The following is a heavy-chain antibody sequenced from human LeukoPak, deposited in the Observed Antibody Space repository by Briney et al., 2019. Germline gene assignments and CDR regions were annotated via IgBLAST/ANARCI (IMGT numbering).Heavy chain of an antibody. CDR3: ARQGRNRDFCSSISCHYFDF. CDR2: IQTSGST. D-gene: IGHD2-2*01. V-gene: IGHV4-4*07. J-gene: IGHJ4*02. CDR1: GGSISSYY. Sequence: PSETLSLTCTVSGGSISSYYWSWIRQPAGRGLEWIGRIQTSGSTNYNPSLKSRVTMSVDTSKNKFSLKVNSVTAADTAVYYCARQGRNRDFCSSISCHYFDFWGQGALATVSS.